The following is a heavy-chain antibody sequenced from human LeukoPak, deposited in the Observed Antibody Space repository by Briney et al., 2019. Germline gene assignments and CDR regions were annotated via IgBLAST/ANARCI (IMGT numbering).Heavy chain of an antibody. CDR1: GYTFTSYD. CDR2: MNPNSGNT. J-gene: IGHJ4*02. V-gene: IGHV1-8*01. Sequence: ASVTVSCKASGYTFTSYDINWVRQAPGQGLEWMGWMNPNSGNTGYAQKFQGRVTMARNTSISTAYMELSSLRSEDTAVYYCAGAYYDFGKGARYYFDYWGQGTLVTVSS. CDR3: AGAYYDFGKGARYYFDY. D-gene: IGHD3-3*01.